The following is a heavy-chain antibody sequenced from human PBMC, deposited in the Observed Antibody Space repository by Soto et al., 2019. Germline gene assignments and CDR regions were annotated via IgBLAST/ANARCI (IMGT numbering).Heavy chain of an antibody. D-gene: IGHD6-13*01. CDR2: IYHSGGT. CDR1: GGSVSSNSYY. Sequence: SETLSLTCTVSGGSVSSNSYYWSWIRQPPGKGLEWIGYIYHSGGTNYNPSLKSRVTISVDTSKNQFSLKLNSVTAADTAVYYCARVHSDFDYWGQGTLVTVSS. CDR3: ARVHSDFDY. V-gene: IGHV4-61*01. J-gene: IGHJ4*02.